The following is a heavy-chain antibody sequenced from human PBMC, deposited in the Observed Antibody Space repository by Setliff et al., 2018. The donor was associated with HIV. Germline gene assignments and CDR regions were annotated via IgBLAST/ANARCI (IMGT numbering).Heavy chain of an antibody. D-gene: IGHD2-15*01. Sequence: ASVKVSCKASGYTFTDYYIHWVRQAPGQGLEWMGRVIPNGGATIYAQKFQGRITMTSDTSVSTAYMELSRLRSDDTAVYYCAREGLQGSFEYYYYYMEVWGKGTTVTVSS. CDR1: GYTFTDYY. V-gene: IGHV1-2*06. CDR3: AREGLQGSFEYYYYYMEV. J-gene: IGHJ6*03. CDR2: VIPNGGAT.